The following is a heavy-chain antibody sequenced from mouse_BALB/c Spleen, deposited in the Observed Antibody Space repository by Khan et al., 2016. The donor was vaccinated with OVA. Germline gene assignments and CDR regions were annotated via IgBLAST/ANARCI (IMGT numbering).Heavy chain of an antibody. CDR3: AKRGLRWDFDY. CDR2: INPSIAYT. J-gene: IGHJ2*01. D-gene: IGHD1-1*01. Sequence: VQLQESGAELVKPGASVKMSCKASGYTFVNYWILWVRQSPGKGLEWIGSINPSIAYTENNQNFKDKATLTDDKSSSTAYMQLNSLTSEDSAVYYCAKRGLRWDFDYWGQGTTLTVSS. CDR1: GYTFVNYW. V-gene: IGHV1-7*01.